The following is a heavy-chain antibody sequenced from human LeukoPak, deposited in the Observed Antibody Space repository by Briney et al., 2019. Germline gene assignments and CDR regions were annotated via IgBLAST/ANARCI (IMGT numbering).Heavy chain of an antibody. D-gene: IGHD6-19*01. CDR1: GFTFSSYA. CDR3: AKVASADAQARLNY. CDR2: ISGSGGST. Sequence: GGSLRFSCAASGFTFSSYAMSWVRQAPGKGLEWVSAISGSGGSTYYADSVKGRFTISRDYSNNTLYLQMNSLRADDTAVYYCAKVASADAQARLNYWGQGTLVTVSS. V-gene: IGHV3-23*01. J-gene: IGHJ4*02.